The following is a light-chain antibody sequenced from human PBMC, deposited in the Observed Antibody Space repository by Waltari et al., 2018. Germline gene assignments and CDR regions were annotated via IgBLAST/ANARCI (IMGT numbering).Light chain of an antibody. CDR1: QSVGKY. J-gene: IGKJ1*01. V-gene: IGKV3-20*01. CDR3: QKYVNLPAT. Sequence: EIVLTQSPGTLSLSPGERATLSCRASQSVGKYLVWYQQKPGQAPRLLIYDASIRATGIPDRFSGSGSVTDFSLTISRLEPEDSAVYYCQKYVNLPATFGQGTKVEI. CDR2: DAS.